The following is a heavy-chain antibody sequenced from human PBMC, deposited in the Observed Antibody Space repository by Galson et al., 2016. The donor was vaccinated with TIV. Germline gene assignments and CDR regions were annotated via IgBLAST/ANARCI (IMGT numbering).Heavy chain of an antibody. CDR2: IHLRDLET. D-gene: IGHD3-22*01. CDR3: ARHDSSAFSNWYFNL. CDR1: GYSFTNYW. J-gene: IGHJ2*01. Sequence: QSGAEVKKPGESLKISCKGSGYSFTNYWIGWVRQMPGKGLEWMGIIHLRDLETRYSPSFQGQVTIAADNSITTAYLQWSSLKASDTAMYYCARHDSSAFSNWYFNLWGRGTLVTVSS. V-gene: IGHV5-51*01.